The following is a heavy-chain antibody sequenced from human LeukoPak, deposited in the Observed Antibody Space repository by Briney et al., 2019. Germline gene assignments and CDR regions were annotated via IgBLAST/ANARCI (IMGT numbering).Heavy chain of an antibody. J-gene: IGHJ3*02. CDR1: GYSISSGYY. CDR3: ATWRKGSGFPEGAFDI. Sequence: PSETLSLTCSVSGYSISSGYYWGWIRQPPGKGLEWIGSVYHSGSTYYNPSLDSRVTVSKDTSKNQFSLNLTSVTAADTAMYYRATWRKGSGFPEGAFDIWGRGTMVTVSS. D-gene: IGHD5-12*01. CDR2: VYHSGST. V-gene: IGHV4-38-2*02.